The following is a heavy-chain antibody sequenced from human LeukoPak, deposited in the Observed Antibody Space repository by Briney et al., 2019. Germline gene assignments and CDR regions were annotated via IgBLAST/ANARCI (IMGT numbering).Heavy chain of an antibody. J-gene: IGHJ5*02. CDR2: IIPIFDTA. CDR3: ARDIYCSGGSCYWSWFDP. D-gene: IGHD2-15*01. Sequence: LRSSVKVSCKASGGTFSSYAISWVRQAPGQGLEWMGGIIPIFDTANYAQKFQGRVTITADESTSTAYMELSSLRSEDTAVYYCARDIYCSGGSCYWSWFDPWGQGTLVTVSS. V-gene: IGHV1-69*01. CDR1: GGTFSSYA.